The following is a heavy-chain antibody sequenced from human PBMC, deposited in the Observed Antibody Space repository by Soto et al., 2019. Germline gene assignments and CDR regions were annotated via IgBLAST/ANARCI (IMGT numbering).Heavy chain of an antibody. V-gene: IGHV4-34*01. CDR1: GGSFSGYY. Sequence: QVQLQQWGAGLLKPSETLSLTCAVYGGSFSGYYWSWIRQPPGKGLEWIGEINHSGSTNYNPSLKSRVTRSVDTSKNQCSLKLSSVTAADTAVYYCARVIAAAGTNVWDYWGQGTLVTVSS. CDR2: INHSGST. D-gene: IGHD6-13*01. J-gene: IGHJ4*02. CDR3: ARVIAAAGTNVWDY.